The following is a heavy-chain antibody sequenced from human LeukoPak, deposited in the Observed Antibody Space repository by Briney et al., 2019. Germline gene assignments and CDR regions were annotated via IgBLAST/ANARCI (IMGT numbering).Heavy chain of an antibody. V-gene: IGHV1-18*01. CDR3: ARHIVVVREYYYFGMDV. J-gene: IGHJ6*01. Sequence: ASVKVSCKASGYTFSNYGISWVRQAPGHGLEWIGWIHSNNGNTNYAQRLQGRVTMTTDPSTSTAYMELRNLRSDDTAVYYCARHIVVVREYYYFGMDVWGQGTTVTVSS. CDR2: IHSNNGNT. CDR1: GYTFSNYG. D-gene: IGHD2-15*01.